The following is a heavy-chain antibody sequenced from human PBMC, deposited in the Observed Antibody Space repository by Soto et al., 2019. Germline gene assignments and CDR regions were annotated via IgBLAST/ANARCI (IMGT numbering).Heavy chain of an antibody. CDR3: GRIIAATAVDS. Sequence: KPSETLSLTCAVSGSSIKSSYFWGWIRKPPGKGLEWVGSVHHSGSNYHKPSFQTRATISLDTSNNQVSLRLRSVTAEDTAIYYCGRIIAATAVDSWGQGTLVTVSS. J-gene: IGHJ4*02. D-gene: IGHD6-6*01. V-gene: IGHV4-38-2*01. CDR2: VHHSGSN. CDR1: GSSIKSSYF.